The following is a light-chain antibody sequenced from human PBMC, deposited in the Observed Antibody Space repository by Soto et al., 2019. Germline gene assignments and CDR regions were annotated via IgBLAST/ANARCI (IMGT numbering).Light chain of an antibody. Sequence: QSALTQPASVSGSPGQSITISCTGTSSDVGAYNYVSWYQQHPGKAPKLMIYEVSNRPSGVSNRFSGSKSGNTASLTISGLQAEDEADYYCNSYTSISTLVFGGGTKLTVL. CDR3: NSYTSISTLV. J-gene: IGLJ2*01. CDR1: SSDVGAYNY. V-gene: IGLV2-14*01. CDR2: EVS.